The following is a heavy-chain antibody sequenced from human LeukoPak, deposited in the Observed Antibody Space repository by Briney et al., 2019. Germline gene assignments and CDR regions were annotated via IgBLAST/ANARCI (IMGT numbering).Heavy chain of an antibody. CDR1: GFPFRLNN. D-gene: IGHD6-19*01. Sequence: QPGRSQRLYCTPSGFPFRLNNMNCAPHAPGKRLEWVYQISASETSINYAHSVRGRFTISRENVKNSVYLQISSLRAEDTAIYYCVRDKLEGQWLERSYWGQGTLVTVSS. V-gene: IGHV3-48*03. CDR2: ISASETSI. CDR3: VRDKLEGQWLERSY. J-gene: IGHJ4*02.